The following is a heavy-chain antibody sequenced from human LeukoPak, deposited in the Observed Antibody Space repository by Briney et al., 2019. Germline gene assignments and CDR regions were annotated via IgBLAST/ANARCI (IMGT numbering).Heavy chain of an antibody. CDR3: ARVVFCSGGSCYYYFDY. CDR2: ISYSGST. CDR1: GGSISTYY. Sequence: PSETLSLTCTVSGGSISTYYWSWIRQPPGKGLEWIGYISYSGSTNYSPSLKSRVTISADTSKNQFSLKLSSVTAADTAVYYCARVVFCSGGSCYYYFDYWGQGTLVSVST. V-gene: IGHV4-59*01. J-gene: IGHJ4*02. D-gene: IGHD2-15*01.